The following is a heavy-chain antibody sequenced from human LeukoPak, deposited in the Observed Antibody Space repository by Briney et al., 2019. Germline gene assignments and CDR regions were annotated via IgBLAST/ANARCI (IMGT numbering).Heavy chain of an antibody. CDR2: ISSSSSYI. D-gene: IGHD1-26*01. Sequence: PGGSLRLSCAASGFTFSSYSMNWVRQAPGKGLEWVSSISSSSSYIYYADSVKGRFTISRDNSKNTLYLQMNSLRAEDTAVYYCARAGSYRGYFDYWGQGTLVTVSS. CDR3: ARAGSYRGYFDY. V-gene: IGHV3-21*01. J-gene: IGHJ4*02. CDR1: GFTFSSYS.